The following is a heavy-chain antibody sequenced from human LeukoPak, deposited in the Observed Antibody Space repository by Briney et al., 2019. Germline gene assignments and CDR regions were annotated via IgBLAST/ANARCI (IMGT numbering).Heavy chain of an antibody. CDR1: GFTFSSYS. Sequence: PGGSLRLSCAASGFTFSSYSMNWVRQAPGKGLEWVSSISSSSSYIYYADSVKGRFTISRDNAKNSLYLQMNSLRAEDTAVYYCARGNQGAVWLVRDRRRYFDYWGQGTLVTVSS. V-gene: IGHV3-21*01. CDR3: ARGNQGAVWLVRDRRRYFDY. CDR2: ISSSSSYI. J-gene: IGHJ4*02. D-gene: IGHD6-19*01.